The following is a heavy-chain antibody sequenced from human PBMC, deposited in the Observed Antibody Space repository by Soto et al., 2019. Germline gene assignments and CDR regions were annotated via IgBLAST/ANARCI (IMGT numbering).Heavy chain of an antibody. D-gene: IGHD6-19*01. CDR2: IYHSGST. J-gene: IGHJ3*02. Sequence: QVQLQESGPGLVKPSGTLSLTCAVSGGSISSSNWWRWVRQPPGKGLEWIGEIYHSGSTNYNPSLKSRATISVDKSKNQFSLKRSSVTAADTAVYYCARGEEAVAGDDAFDIWGQGTMVTVSS. CDR1: GGSISSSNW. V-gene: IGHV4-4*02. CDR3: ARGEEAVAGDDAFDI.